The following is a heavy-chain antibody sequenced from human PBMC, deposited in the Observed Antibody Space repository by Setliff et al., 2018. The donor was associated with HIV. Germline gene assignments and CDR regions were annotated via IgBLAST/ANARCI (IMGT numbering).Heavy chain of an antibody. CDR2: IYHSGST. V-gene: IGHV4-4*02. J-gene: IGHJ4*02. Sequence: PSETLSLTCAVSGGSISSGNWWNWVRQPPGKGLEWIGEIYHSGSTNYNASLKSRVTISVDKSKNQFSLKLSSVTAADTAVYYCARLRISGWDLDYWGQGTLVTVSS. CDR3: ARLRISGWDLDY. D-gene: IGHD6-19*01. CDR1: GGSISSGNW.